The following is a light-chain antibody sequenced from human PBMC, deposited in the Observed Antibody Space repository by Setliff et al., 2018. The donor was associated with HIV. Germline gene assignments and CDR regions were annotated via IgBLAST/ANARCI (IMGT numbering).Light chain of an antibody. CDR1: SSDVGTYNF. V-gene: IGLV2-14*01. CDR2: DVF. Sequence: QSALTQPASVSGSPGQSITISCTGTSSDVGTYNFVSWYQQHPGKAPKLLIYDVFRRPSGVSSRFSGSKSGNTASLTISGLQAEDEADYYCSSYSRSSTFGVFGTGTKVTV. CDR3: SSYSRSSTFGV. J-gene: IGLJ1*01.